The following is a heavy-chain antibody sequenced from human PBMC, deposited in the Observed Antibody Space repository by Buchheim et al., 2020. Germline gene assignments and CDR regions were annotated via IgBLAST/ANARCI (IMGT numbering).Heavy chain of an antibody. Sequence: QVQLVESGGGVVQPGRSLRLSCAASGFTFSSYGMHWVRQAPGKGLEWVAVISYDGSNKYYADSVKGRFTISRDNSKNTLYLQMNSLRAEDTAVYYCAKDSNLLAATIDYWGQGTL. CDR3: AKDSNLLAATIDY. CDR1: GFTFSSYG. V-gene: IGHV3-30*18. CDR2: ISYDGSNK. D-gene: IGHD2-15*01. J-gene: IGHJ4*02.